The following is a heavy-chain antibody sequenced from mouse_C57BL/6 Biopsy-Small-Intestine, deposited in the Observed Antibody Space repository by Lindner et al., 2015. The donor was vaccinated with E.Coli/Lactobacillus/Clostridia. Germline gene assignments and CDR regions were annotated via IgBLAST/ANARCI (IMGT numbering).Heavy chain of an antibody. CDR3: ARDDSYFDY. D-gene: IGHD3-2*01. CDR2: INPGSGDT. V-gene: IGHV1-54*01. Sequence: VQLQESGAELMKPGASVKLSCKATGYTFTGYWIEWVKQRPGQGLEWIGVINPGSGDTNYNEKFKGKATLTADKSSSTAYMQFSSLTSEDSAVYFCARDDSYFDYWGQGTTLTVSS. CDR1: GYTFTGYW. J-gene: IGHJ2*01.